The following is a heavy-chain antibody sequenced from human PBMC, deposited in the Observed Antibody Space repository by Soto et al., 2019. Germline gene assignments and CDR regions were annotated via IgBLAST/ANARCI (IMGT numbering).Heavy chain of an antibody. CDR1: QFTFSYYA. V-gene: IGHV3-23*01. CDR3: AKGRPPFDL. J-gene: IGHJ2*01. CDR2: ISGAGGST. Sequence: EVQLLASVGGLVQPGGSLRLSCAASQFTFSYYAMGWVRQAPGKGLEWVSLISGAGGSTNYADSLKGRFAISRDNSENTLYLQMNSLSAEDTAVYYCAKGRPPFDLWGRGTLVIVSS. D-gene: IGHD6-6*01.